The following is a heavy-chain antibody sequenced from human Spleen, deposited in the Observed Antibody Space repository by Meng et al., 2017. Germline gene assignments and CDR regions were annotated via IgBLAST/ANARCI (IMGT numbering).Heavy chain of an antibody. CDR2: IYYSGST. J-gene: IGHJ3*02. Sequence: SETLSLTCTVSGGSIRSYYWSWIRQPPGKGLEWIGYIYYSGSTNYNPSLKSRVSISVDTSKNQFSLQLSSVTAADTAVYYCARAAIVGSTTDAFDIWGQG. CDR1: GGSIRSYY. D-gene: IGHD1-26*01. CDR3: ARAAIVGSTTDAFDI. V-gene: IGHV4-59*01.